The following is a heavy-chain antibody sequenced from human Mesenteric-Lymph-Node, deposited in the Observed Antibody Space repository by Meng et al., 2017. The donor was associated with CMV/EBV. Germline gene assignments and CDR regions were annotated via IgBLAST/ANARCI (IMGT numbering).Heavy chain of an antibody. Sequence: GESLKISCKGSGYSFTSYWIGWVRQMPGKGLEWMGIIYPGDTDTRYSPSFQGQVTISADKSISTAYLHWSSLKASDTAMYYCARKRRYSSGWYQLYFDYWGQGTLVTVSS. J-gene: IGHJ4*02. CDR2: IYPGDTDT. V-gene: IGHV5-51*01. CDR1: GYSFTSYW. D-gene: IGHD6-19*01. CDR3: ARKRRYSSGWYQLYFDY.